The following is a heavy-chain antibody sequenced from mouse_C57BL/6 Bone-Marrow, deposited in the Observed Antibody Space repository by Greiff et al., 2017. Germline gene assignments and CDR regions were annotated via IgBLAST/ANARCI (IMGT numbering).Heavy chain of an antibody. J-gene: IGHJ4*01. CDR1: GFTFSDYY. Sequence: EVKLVESGGGLVQPGGSLKLSCAASGFTFSDYYMYWVRQTPEKRLEWVAYISNGGSYTYYPDSVKGRFTISRDNAKNTLYLQMSSLKSEDTAMYYCASRWLLRMDYWGQGTSVTVSS. CDR3: ASRWLLRMDY. CDR2: ISNGGSYT. V-gene: IGHV5-12*01. D-gene: IGHD2-3*01.